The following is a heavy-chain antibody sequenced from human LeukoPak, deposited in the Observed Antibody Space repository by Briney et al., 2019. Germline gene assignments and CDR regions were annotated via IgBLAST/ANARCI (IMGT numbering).Heavy chain of an antibody. D-gene: IGHD6-19*01. CDR1: GFNFSSND. V-gene: IGHV3-13*01. Sequence: GGSLRLSCAVSGFNFSSNDMHWVRQPTGKGLEWVSGISTAGDTYYPDSVKGRFTISRKNAKSSFYLQMNSLRAGDTAVYYCARDPSGWYFVDYWGQGTLVTVSS. J-gene: IGHJ4*02. CDR2: ISTAGDT. CDR3: ARDPSGWYFVDY.